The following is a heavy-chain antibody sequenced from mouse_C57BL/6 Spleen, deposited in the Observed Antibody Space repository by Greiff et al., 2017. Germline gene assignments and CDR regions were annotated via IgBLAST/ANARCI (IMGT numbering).Heavy chain of an antibody. Sequence: EVQVVESGGGLVKPGGSLKLSCAASGFTFSDYGMHWVRQAPEKGLEWVAYISSGSSTIYYADTVKGRFTISRDNAKNTLFLQMTSLRSEDTAMYYCARRGIYYDYDSLAMDYWGQGTSVTVSS. D-gene: IGHD2-4*01. CDR3: ARRGIYYDYDSLAMDY. V-gene: IGHV5-17*01. CDR1: GFTFSDYG. CDR2: ISSGSSTI. J-gene: IGHJ4*01.